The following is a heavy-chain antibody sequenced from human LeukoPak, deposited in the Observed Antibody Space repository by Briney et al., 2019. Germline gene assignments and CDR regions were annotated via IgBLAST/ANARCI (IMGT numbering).Heavy chain of an antibody. D-gene: IGHD3-16*01. CDR1: GFTFSSST. V-gene: IGHV3-21*01. CDR2: ISSSSTYI. CDR3: ARSNNGGWGYCDY. J-gene: IGHJ4*02. Sequence: GGSLRLSCAASGFTFSSSTMNWVRQSPGKGLQWVPSISSSSTYIYYADSVKGRFIISRDNAKNSLYLQMNSLRAEDTAVYYCARSNNGGWGYCDYWGQGSLVTVSS.